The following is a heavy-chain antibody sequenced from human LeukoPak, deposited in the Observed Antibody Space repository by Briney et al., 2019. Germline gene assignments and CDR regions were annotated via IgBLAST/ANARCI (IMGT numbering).Heavy chain of an antibody. CDR3: ASPYRGYSYGVAY. Sequence: GGSLRLSCAASGFTFDDYAMHWVRQAPGKGLEWVSGISWNSGSIGYADSVNGRFTISRDNAKNSLYLQMNSLRAEDTALYYCASPYRGYSYGVAYWGQGTLVTVSS. CDR1: GFTFDDYA. CDR2: ISWNSGSI. V-gene: IGHV3-9*01. J-gene: IGHJ4*02. D-gene: IGHD5-18*01.